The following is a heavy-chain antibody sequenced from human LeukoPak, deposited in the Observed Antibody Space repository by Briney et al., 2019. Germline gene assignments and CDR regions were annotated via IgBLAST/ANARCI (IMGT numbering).Heavy chain of an antibody. CDR3: ARDYCSGGSCTYLYYYGMDV. V-gene: IGHV3-38-3*01. CDR2: ISGGST. J-gene: IGHJ6*02. D-gene: IGHD2-15*01. Sequence: GGSLRLSCAASGFTVSSNEMSWVRQAPGKGLEWVSSISGGSTYYADSVKGRFTISRDNAKNSLYLQMNSLRAEDTAVYYCARDYCSGGSCTYLYYYGMDVWGQGTTVTVSS. CDR1: GFTVSSNE.